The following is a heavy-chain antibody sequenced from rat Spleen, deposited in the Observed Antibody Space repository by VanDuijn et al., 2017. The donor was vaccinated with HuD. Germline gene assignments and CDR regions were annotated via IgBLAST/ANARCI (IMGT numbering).Heavy chain of an antibody. CDR3: ARHSAAGYFDY. Sequence: EVQLVESGGGLVQPGRSLKLSCAASGFTFSDHNMAWVRQAPKKGLEWVATISYDGDSTYYRDSVKGRFTISRDNTKITLYLQMDSLRSEDTATYYCARHSAAGYFDYWGQGVMVTVSS. D-gene: IGHD1-2*01. J-gene: IGHJ2*01. CDR2: ISYDGDST. V-gene: IGHV5-7*01. CDR1: GFTFSDHN.